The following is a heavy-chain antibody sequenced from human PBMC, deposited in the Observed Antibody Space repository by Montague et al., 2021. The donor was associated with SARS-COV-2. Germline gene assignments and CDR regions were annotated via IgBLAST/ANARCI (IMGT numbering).Heavy chain of an antibody. V-gene: IGHV4-34*01. Sequence: SGTLSLTCAVYGGSFSGYSWNWIRQPPGKGLEWIGEINHGGSTNYNPSLKSRVTMSVDTSKNQFSLKLSSVTAADTAVYYCARGARQGYGFRLGSFDYWGQGTLVTVSS. CDR1: GGSFSGYS. J-gene: IGHJ4*02. CDR2: INHGGST. CDR3: ARGARQGYGFRLGSFDY. D-gene: IGHD3-10*01.